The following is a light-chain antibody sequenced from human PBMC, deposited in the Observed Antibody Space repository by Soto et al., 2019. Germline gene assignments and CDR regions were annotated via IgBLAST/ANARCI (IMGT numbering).Light chain of an antibody. CDR3: YSYAAINKYV. CDR2: EVS. J-gene: IGLJ1*01. Sequence: QSALTQPPSASGSPGQSVTISCTGTSSDVGAHDYVSWYQQHPGKAPKLIIYEVSYRPSGVPDRFSGSKSGNTASLTVSGLQAEDEADYYCYSYAAINKYVFGTGTKVTVL. CDR1: SSDVGAHDY. V-gene: IGLV2-8*01.